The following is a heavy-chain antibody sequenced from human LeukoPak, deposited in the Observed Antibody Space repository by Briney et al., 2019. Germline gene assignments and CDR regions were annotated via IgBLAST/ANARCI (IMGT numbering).Heavy chain of an antibody. J-gene: IGHJ5*02. CDR1: GGSISSYY. V-gene: IGHV4-59*01. D-gene: IGHD5-24*01. CDR3: ARAETIVGMATIDWFDP. CDR2: IYYSGST. Sequence: PSETLSLTCTVSGGSISSYYWSWIRQPPGKGLEWIGYIYYSGSTNYNPSLKSRVTISVDTSKNQFSLKLSSVTAADTAVYYCARAETIVGMATIDWFDPWGQGTLVTVSS.